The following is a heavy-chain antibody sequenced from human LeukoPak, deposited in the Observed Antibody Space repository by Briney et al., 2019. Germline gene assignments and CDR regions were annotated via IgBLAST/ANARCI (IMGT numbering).Heavy chain of an antibody. J-gene: IGHJ4*02. CDR2: IYYSGST. D-gene: IGHD2-15*01. CDR1: GGSISSGGYY. CDR3: ARGAKYCSGGTCYTYYFDY. Sequence: PSETLSLTCTVSGGSISSGGYYWSWIRQHPGKGLEWIGYIYYSGSTYYNPSLKSRVTMSLDTSKNQFSLKLSSVTAADTAVYYCARGAKYCSGGTCYTYYFDYWGQGTLVTVSS. V-gene: IGHV4-31*03.